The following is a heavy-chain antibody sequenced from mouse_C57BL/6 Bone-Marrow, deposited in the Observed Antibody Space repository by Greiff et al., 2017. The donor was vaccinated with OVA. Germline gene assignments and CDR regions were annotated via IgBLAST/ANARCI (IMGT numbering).Heavy chain of an antibody. CDR2: IYPRSGNT. CDR1: GYTFTSYG. D-gene: IGHD1-1*01. J-gene: IGHJ1*03. CDR3: ANYYGSSHWYFDV. V-gene: IGHV1-81*01. Sequence: QVQLQSGAELARPGASVKLSCKASGYTFTSYGISWVKQRTGQGLEWIGEIYPRSGNTYYNEKFKGKATLTADKSSSTAYMELRSLTSEDSAVYFCANYYGSSHWYFDVWGTGTTVTVSS.